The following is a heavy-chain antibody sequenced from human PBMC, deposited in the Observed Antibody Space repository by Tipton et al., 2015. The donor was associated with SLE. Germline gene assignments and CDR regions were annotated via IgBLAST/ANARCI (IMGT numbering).Heavy chain of an antibody. V-gene: IGHV4-39*07. Sequence: TLSLTCTVSGGSITTGPYYWGWIRQPPGKGLEWIGNIYYSGSTYYNPSLKSRVTISVDTSLNQFSLRLTSVTAADTAVYYCASQMYSSGWYFDYWGQGTLVTVSS. CDR1: GGSITTGPYY. CDR2: IYYSGST. D-gene: IGHD6-19*01. J-gene: IGHJ4*02. CDR3: ASQMYSSGWYFDY.